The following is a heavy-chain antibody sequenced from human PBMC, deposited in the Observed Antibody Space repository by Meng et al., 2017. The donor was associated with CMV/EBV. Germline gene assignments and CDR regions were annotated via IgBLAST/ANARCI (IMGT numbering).Heavy chain of an antibody. Sequence: SVQVSCKASGYTFNGYYMHWVRQAPGQGLEWMGWINPNSGGTNYAQKFQGRVTMTRETSISTAYMELSRLRSDDTAVYYGAGVLVRFLGWLSDYGMDVWGQGTTVTVSS. J-gene: IGHJ6*02. CDR1: GYTFNGYY. V-gene: IGHV1-2*02. CDR2: INPNSGGT. D-gene: IGHD3-3*01. CDR3: AGVLVRFLGWLSDYGMDV.